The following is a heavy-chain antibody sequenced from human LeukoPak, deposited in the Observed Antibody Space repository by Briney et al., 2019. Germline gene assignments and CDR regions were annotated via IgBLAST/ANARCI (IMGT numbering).Heavy chain of an antibody. J-gene: IGHJ1*01. Sequence: GGSLRLSCAASGFTFSDYYMSWIRQAPGKGLEWVSYISSSGSTIYYADSVKGRFTISRDNAKNSLYLQMNSLRAEDTAVYYCARSTPEDIAVVPAAIPGYFQHWGQGTLVTVSS. V-gene: IGHV3-11*01. CDR3: ARSTPEDIAVVPAAIPGYFQH. CDR2: ISSSGSTI. D-gene: IGHD2-2*02. CDR1: GFTFSDYY.